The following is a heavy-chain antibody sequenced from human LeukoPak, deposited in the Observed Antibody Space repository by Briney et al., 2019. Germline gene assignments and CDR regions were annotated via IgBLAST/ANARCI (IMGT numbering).Heavy chain of an antibody. CDR2: ISSSSSYI. J-gene: IGHJ6*03. CDR3: AREGIAARLGYYYYMDV. Sequence: GESLKISCAASGFTFSTYSMNWVRQAPGKGLEWVSSISSSSSYIFYADSVKGRFTISRDNAKSSLYLQMNSLRAEDTAVYYCAREGIAARLGYYYYMDVWGKGTTVTVSS. V-gene: IGHV3-21*01. CDR1: GFTFSTYS. D-gene: IGHD6-6*01.